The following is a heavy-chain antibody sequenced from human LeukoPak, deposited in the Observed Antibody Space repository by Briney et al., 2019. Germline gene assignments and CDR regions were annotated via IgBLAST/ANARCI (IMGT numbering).Heavy chain of an antibody. CDR2: ISYDGSNK. J-gene: IGHJ2*01. CDR3: AKGLGYSGYGVTWYFDL. V-gene: IGHV3-30-3*01. Sequence: GGSLRLSCAASGFTFSSYAMHWVRQAPGKGLEWVAVISYDGSNKYYADSVKGRFTISRDNSRNSLYLQMNSLRAEDTALYYCAKGLGYSGYGVTWYFDLWGRGTLVTVSS. D-gene: IGHD5-12*01. CDR1: GFTFSSYA.